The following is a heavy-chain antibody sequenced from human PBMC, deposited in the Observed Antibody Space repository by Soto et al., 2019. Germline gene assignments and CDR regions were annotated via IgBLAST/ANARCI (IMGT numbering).Heavy chain of an antibody. CDR1: GFTFTTYA. CDR3: TRDWERDAAAFFDY. CDR2: IYTSGVP. D-gene: IGHD3-3*02. V-gene: IGHV3-23*05. J-gene: IGHJ4*02. Sequence: EVQLLESGGGLVQPGGSLRLSCAASGFTFTTYAMSWVRQAPGKGLEWVSGIYTSGVPKYADSVQGRFTISRDDSKSTLYLQMNSLRAEDTAVYYCTRDWERDAAAFFDYWGQGTLVTVSS.